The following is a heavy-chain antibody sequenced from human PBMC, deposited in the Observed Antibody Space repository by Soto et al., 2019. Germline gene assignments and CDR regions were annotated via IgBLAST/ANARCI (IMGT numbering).Heavy chain of an antibody. J-gene: IGHJ4*02. CDR3: ARAALEYSSSSPLDY. D-gene: IGHD6-6*01. V-gene: IGHV3-74*01. CDR2: INSDGSST. CDR1: GFTFSSYW. Sequence: GGSLRLSCAASGFTFSSYWMHWVHQAPGKGLVWVSRINSDGSSTSYADSVKGRFTISRDNAKNTLYLQMNSLRAEDTAVYYCARAALEYSSSSPLDYWGQGTLVTVSS.